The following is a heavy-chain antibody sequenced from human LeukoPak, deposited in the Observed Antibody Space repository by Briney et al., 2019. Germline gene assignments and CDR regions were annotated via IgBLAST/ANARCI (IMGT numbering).Heavy chain of an antibody. D-gene: IGHD4-17*01. V-gene: IGHV1-2*02. CDR3: AKDLAVTTLYYFDF. CDR2: INPNSGGT. CDR1: GYTFTGYY. J-gene: IGHJ4*02. Sequence: ASVKVSCKASGYTFTGYYMHWVRQAPGQGLEWMGWINPNSGGTNYAQKFQGRVTMTRDTSISTAYMELSRLRSDDTAVYYCAKDLAVTTLYYFDFWGQGTLVTVSS.